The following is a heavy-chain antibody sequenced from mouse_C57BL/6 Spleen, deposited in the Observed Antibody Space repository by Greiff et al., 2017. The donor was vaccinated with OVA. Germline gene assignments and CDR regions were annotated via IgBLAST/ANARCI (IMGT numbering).Heavy chain of an antibody. CDR1: GYTFTSYW. CDR2: IAPSDSYT. J-gene: IGHJ4*01. V-gene: IGHV1-69*01. Sequence: QVQLQQPGAELVMPGASVKLSCKASGYTFTSYWMHWVKQRPGQGLEWIGEIAPSDSYTNYNQKFKGKSTLTVDKSSSTAYMQLSSLTSEDSAVYYCARAGIYYGNEGAMDYWGQGTSVTVSS. D-gene: IGHD2-1*01. CDR3: ARAGIYYGNEGAMDY.